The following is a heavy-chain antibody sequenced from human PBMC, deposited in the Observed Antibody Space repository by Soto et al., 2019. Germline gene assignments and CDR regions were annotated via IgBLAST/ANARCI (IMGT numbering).Heavy chain of an antibody. CDR3: AREGSGTFYT. D-gene: IGHD3-10*01. Sequence: EVQVVESGGGFVQPGGSLRLSRAVSGFTVSTHYMSWVRQSPGKGLQWVSVIYTDGSTSYAGSVKGRFTVSRHISKNMVFLQMNSLRTEDTALYYCAREGSGTFYTWGQGTLVTVSS. CDR2: IYTDGST. J-gene: IGHJ4*02. CDR1: GFTVSTHY. V-gene: IGHV3-66*01.